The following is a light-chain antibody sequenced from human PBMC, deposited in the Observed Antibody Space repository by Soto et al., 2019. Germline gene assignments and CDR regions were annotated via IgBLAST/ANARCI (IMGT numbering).Light chain of an antibody. CDR3: TSYTRSGTLV. V-gene: IGLV2-14*01. Sequence: QSALTQPASMSGSPGQSITISCTGTSSDVGRYHYVSWYQHRPGRVPKLIIYEVSNRASGVTNRFSASKSGNTASLTISGLLADDEADYYCTSYTRSGTLVFGGGTKLTVL. CDR1: SSDVGRYHY. J-gene: IGLJ2*01. CDR2: EVS.